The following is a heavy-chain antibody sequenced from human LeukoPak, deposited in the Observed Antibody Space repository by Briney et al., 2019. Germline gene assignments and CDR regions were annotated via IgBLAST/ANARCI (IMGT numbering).Heavy chain of an antibody. J-gene: IGHJ4*02. V-gene: IGHV3-23*01. CDR2: ISGSGGST. Sequence: PGGTLRLSCAASGFTFSSYGMSWVRQAPGKGLEWVSAISGSGGSTYYADSVKGRFTISRDNSKNTLYLQMNSLRAEDTAVYYCAKVGYGDYPHYFDYWGQGTLVTVSS. D-gene: IGHD4-17*01. CDR3: AKVGYGDYPHYFDY. CDR1: GFTFSSYG.